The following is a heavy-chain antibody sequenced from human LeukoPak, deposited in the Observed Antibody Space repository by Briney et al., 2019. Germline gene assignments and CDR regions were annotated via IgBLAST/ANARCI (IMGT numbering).Heavy chain of an antibody. D-gene: IGHD5-18*01. J-gene: IGHJ3*02. CDR1: GFTFSSYA. CDR3: ARDIYSYGLWVDAFDI. Sequence: GGSLRLSCAASGFTFSSYAMHWVRQAPGKGLEWVAVISYDGSNKYYADSVKGRFTISRDNSKNTLYLQMNSLRAEDTAVYYCARDIYSYGLWVDAFDIWGQETMVTVSS. CDR2: ISYDGSNK. V-gene: IGHV3-30-3*01.